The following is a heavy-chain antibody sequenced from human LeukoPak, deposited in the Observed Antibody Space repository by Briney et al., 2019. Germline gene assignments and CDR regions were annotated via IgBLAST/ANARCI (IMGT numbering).Heavy chain of an antibody. J-gene: IGHJ4*02. CDR3: ARGRIVGDPRIGY. D-gene: IGHD1-26*01. V-gene: IGHV3-64*01. CDR2: ISGNGVTT. CDR1: GFSFSGDY. Sequence: GGSLRLSCAASGFSFSGDYIHWVRQAPGKGLEYVSAISGNGVTTHYTNSVKGRFTIFRDNSKNTVYLQMGSLSTEDTAVYYCARGRIVGDPRIGYWGQGTLVTVSS.